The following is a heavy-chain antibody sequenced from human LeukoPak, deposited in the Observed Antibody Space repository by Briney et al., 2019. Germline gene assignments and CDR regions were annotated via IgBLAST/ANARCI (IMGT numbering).Heavy chain of an antibody. CDR2: ISAYNGNT. D-gene: IGHD3-10*01. CDR1: GYTFTSYG. J-gene: IGHJ3*02. Sequence: GASVKVSCKASGYTFTSYGISWVRQAPGQGLEWMGWISAYNGNTNYAQKLQGRVTMTTDTSTSTAYMELRSLRSDDTAVYYCARDLGSYGSGSLVIHDAFDIWGQGTMVTVSS. CDR3: ARDLGSYGSGSLVIHDAFDI. V-gene: IGHV1-18*01.